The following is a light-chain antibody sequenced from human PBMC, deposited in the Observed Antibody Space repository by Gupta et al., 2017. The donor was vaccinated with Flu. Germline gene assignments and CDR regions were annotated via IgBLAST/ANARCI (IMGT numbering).Light chain of an antibody. CDR1: HNINNY. CDR2: EAT. V-gene: IGKV1-33*01. J-gene: IGKJ4*01. CDR3: QQYDSLPLT. Sequence: IQLTPTPPSLSASLGDRVTITCRASHNINNYVNWYQQKPGKVPSLLIYEATNLETGAPSRFSGSGSGTHFTLTIASLRLDDVATYYCQQYDSLPLTFGGGSKVEI.